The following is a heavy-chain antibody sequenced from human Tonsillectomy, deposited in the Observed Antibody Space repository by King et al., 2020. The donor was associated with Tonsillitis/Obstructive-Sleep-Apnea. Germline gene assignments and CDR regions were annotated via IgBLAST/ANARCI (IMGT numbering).Heavy chain of an antibody. J-gene: IGHJ6*02. D-gene: IGHD2-2*01. CDR1: GYSFTNYW. V-gene: IGHV5-51*03. CDR3: ARSYCSRASCSPLFYYYGMDV. CDR2: IYPGDSDT. Sequence: VQLVESGAEVKKPGESLKIACKGSGYSFTNYWIGWVRQMPGKGLEWMGIIYPGDSDTRYSPSFQGQVTMSADKSISTAYLQWSSLTASDTAMYYCARSYCSRASCSPLFYYYGMDVWGQGTTVIVSS.